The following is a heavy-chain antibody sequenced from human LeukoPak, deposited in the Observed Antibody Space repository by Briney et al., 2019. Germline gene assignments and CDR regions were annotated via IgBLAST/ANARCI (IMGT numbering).Heavy chain of an antibody. V-gene: IGHV4-39*01. J-gene: IGHJ2*01. CDR1: GGSISSGTFY. Sequence: SETLSLTCSVSGGSISSGTFYWNWIRQPPGKGLEWIGSSSYSGSTSYNPSLKSRVTISVETSKNQFSLKLSSVTAADTAVYYCARHYWYFDLWGRGTLVTVSS. CDR3: ARHYWYFDL. CDR2: SSYSGST.